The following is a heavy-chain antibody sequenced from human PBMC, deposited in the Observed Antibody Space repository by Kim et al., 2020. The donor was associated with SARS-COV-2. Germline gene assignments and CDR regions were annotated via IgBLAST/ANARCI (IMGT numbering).Heavy chain of an antibody. D-gene: IGHD6-13*01. Sequence: STNYNPTLKSRVTISVDKSKNQFSLKLSSVTAADTAVYYCARRAAAGTIDYWGQGTLVTVSS. V-gene: IGHV4-4*02. CDR3: ARRAAAGTIDY. CDR2: ST. J-gene: IGHJ4*02.